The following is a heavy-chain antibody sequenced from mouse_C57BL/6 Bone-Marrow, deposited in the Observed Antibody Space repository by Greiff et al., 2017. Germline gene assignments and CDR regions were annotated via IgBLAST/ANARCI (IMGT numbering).Heavy chain of an antibody. CDR3: ARFYGYDPYWYFDV. D-gene: IGHD2-2*01. CDR1: GFSLTSYA. Sequence: VQGVESGPGLVAPSQSLSITCTVSGFSLTSYAISWVRQPPGKGLEWLGVIWTGGGTNYNSALKSRLSISKDNSKSQVFLKMNSLQTDDTARYYCARFYGYDPYWYFDVWGTGTTVTVSS. J-gene: IGHJ1*03. V-gene: IGHV2-9-1*01. CDR2: IWTGGGT.